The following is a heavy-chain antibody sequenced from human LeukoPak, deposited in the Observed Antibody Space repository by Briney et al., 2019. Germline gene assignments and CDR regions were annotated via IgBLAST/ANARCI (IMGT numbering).Heavy chain of an antibody. CDR3: ARGQDAVTMIVVVITTGAFDI. D-gene: IGHD3-22*01. CDR1: SGSITGYY. V-gene: IGHV4-34*01. J-gene: IGHJ3*02. CDR2: INHSGST. Sequence: PSETLSLTCTVSSGSITGYYWSWIRQPPGNGLEWIGEINHSGSTNYNPSLKSRVTISVDTSKNQFSLKLSSVTAADTAVYYCARGQDAVTMIVVVITTGAFDIWGQGTMVTVSS.